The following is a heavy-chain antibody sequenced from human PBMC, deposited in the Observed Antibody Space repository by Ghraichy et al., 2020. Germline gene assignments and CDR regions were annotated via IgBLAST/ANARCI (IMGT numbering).Heavy chain of an antibody. CDR3: ARGDVRSSGGRYYSTSLDY. V-gene: IGHV3-74*01. Sequence: GGSLRLSCAASGFTFSSYWMHWVRQAPGKGLVWVSRINSDGTNTNYAASVKGRFTISRDNTKNTLFLQVNSLRAEDTAVYYCARGDVRSSGGRYYSTSLDYWGQGTLVTVSS. CDR2: INSDGTNT. CDR1: GFTFSSYW. J-gene: IGHJ4*02. D-gene: IGHD2-15*01.